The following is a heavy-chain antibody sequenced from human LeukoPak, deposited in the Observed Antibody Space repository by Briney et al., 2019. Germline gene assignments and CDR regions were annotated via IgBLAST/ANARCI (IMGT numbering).Heavy chain of an antibody. CDR3: ARGRYMVTTWVDY. J-gene: IGHJ4*02. D-gene: IGHD4-17*01. CDR2: ISYDGSNK. Sequence: GGSLRLSCAASGFTFSSYAMHWVRQAPGKGLEWVAVISYDGSNKYYADSVKGRFTISRDNSKNTLYLQMNSLRAEDTAVYYCARGRYMVTTWVDYWGQGTLVTVSS. V-gene: IGHV3-30-3*01. CDR1: GFTFSSYA.